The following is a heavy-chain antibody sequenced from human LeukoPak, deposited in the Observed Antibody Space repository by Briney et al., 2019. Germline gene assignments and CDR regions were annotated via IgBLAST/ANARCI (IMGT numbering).Heavy chain of an antibody. J-gene: IGHJ4*02. CDR2: IKEDGSEK. CDR1: GFTFNTYW. V-gene: IGHV3-7*04. Sequence: GGSLRLSCAASGFTFNTYWMTWVRQAPGKGLEWVANIKEDGSEKYYVDSVKDRFTISRDNAKNSLHLQMNSLRAEDTALYYCVRGGFSLDYWGQGTLVTVSS. CDR3: VRGGFSLDY.